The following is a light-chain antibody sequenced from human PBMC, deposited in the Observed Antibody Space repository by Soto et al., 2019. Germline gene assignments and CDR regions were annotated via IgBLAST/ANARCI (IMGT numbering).Light chain of an antibody. Sequence: EIVLPQTTATLSLSPGERATLSCRASQTIYSYLAWYQQKPGQAPRLLIYDASNRATGIPARFSGSGSGTDFTLTISSLEPEDFAVYYCQQRGTWPLTFCAGTVV. CDR3: QQRGTWPLT. J-gene: IGKJ4*01. CDR1: QTIYSY. V-gene: IGKV3-11*01. CDR2: DAS.